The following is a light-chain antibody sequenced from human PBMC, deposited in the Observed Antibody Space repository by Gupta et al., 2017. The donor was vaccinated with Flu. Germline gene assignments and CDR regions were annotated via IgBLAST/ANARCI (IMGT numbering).Light chain of an antibody. J-gene: IGLJ3*02. CDR1: SNNVANQE. CDR2: RNN. CDR3: SIWDYSRGWV. Sequence: QTATLSCTGNSNNVANQEAAWLQHHQGHPPKLLSYRNNNRPSGISERFSASRSGNTASLTITGLQAEDEADYYCSIWDYSRGWVFGGGTKLTVL. V-gene: IGLV10-54*04.